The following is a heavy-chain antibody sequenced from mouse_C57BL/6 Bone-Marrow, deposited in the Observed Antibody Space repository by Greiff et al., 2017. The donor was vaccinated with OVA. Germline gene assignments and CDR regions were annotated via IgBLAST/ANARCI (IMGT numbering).Heavy chain of an antibody. CDR2: IWRGGST. J-gene: IGHJ4*01. CDR1: GFSLTSYG. V-gene: IGHV2-2*01. CDR3: ARTGGIYAMDY. Sequence: VQLQQSGPGLVQPSQSLSITCTVSGFSLTSYGVHWVRQSPGQGLEWLGVIWRGGSTAYYAAFISRLSISKDNSKSQVFYKMNRLQADDTAIYYCARTGGIYAMDYWGQGTSVTVSS. D-gene: IGHD3-1*01.